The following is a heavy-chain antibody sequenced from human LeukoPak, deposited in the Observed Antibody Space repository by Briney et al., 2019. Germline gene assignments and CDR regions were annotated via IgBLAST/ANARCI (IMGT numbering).Heavy chain of an antibody. CDR2: INPNSGGT. Sequence: GASVKVSCKASGYTFTGYYMHWVRQAPGQGLEWMGRINPNSGGTNYAQKLQGRVTMTTDTSTSTAYMELRSLRSDDTAVYYCARDLPFIYDSRAIPLDYWGQGTLVTVSS. D-gene: IGHD3-22*01. V-gene: IGHV1-2*06. CDR3: ARDLPFIYDSRAIPLDY. J-gene: IGHJ4*02. CDR1: GYTFTGYY.